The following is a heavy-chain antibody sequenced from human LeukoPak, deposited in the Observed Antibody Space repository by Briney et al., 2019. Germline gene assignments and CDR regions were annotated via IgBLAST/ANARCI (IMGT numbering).Heavy chain of an antibody. CDR1: GITLSNYG. CDR2: ISSGSVTI. J-gene: IGHJ2*01. D-gene: IGHD3-3*01. Sequence: GGSLRLSCAVSGITLSNYGMGWVRQAPGKGLEWVAYISSGSVTITYADSVKGRFTIRRDNAKNSLYLQMNSLRAEDTAVYYCAGGPEEWLTLTWHFDLWGRGTLVTVSS. CDR3: AGGPEEWLTLTWHFDL. V-gene: IGHV3-48*04.